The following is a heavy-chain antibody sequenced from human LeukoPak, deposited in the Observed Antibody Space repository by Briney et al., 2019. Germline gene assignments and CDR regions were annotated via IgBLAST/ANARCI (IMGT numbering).Heavy chain of an antibody. CDR3: ARRGYIAAAGYYFDY. CDR2: IDPSDSYT. J-gene: IGHJ4*02. V-gene: IGHV5-10-1*01. CDR1: GYSFTSYW. Sequence: GESLKISCKGSGYSFTSYWISWVRQMPGKGLEWMGRIDPSDSYTNYSPSFQGHVTISADKSISTAYLQWSSLKASDTAMYHCARRGYIAAAGYYFDYWGQGTLVTAS. D-gene: IGHD6-13*01.